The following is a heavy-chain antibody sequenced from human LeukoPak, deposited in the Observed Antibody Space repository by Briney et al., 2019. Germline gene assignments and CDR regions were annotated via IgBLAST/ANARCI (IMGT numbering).Heavy chain of an antibody. J-gene: IGHJ4*02. CDR2: ISSSSSYI. Sequence: GGSLRLSCAASGFTFSSYSMNWVRQAPGKGLEWVSSISSSSSYIYYADSVKGRFTISRDNAKNSLYLQMNSLRAEDTAVYYCASFRVTTSNFDYWGQGTLVTVSS. D-gene: IGHD4-17*01. CDR1: GFTFSSYS. CDR3: ASFRVTTSNFDY. V-gene: IGHV3-21*01.